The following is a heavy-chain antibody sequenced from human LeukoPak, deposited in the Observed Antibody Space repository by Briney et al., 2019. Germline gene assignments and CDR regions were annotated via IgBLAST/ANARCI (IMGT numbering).Heavy chain of an antibody. D-gene: IGHD6-6*01. CDR2: IKQDGSEK. Sequence: GGSLRLSCAASGFTFSGSAMHWVRQAPGKGLEWVANIKQDGSEKYYVDSVKGRFTISRDNAKNSLYLQMNSLRAEDTAVYYCARADSSIAARLSRSSIFNYYYYMDVWGKGTTVTVSS. V-gene: IGHV3-7*01. J-gene: IGHJ6*03. CDR3: ARADSSIAARLSRSSIFNYYYYMDV. CDR1: GFTFSGSA.